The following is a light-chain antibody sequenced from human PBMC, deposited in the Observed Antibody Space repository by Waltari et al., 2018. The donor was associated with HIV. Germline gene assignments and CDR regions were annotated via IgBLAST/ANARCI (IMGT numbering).Light chain of an antibody. CDR3: QQYNNFPAT. V-gene: IGKV1-5*03. Sequence: DIHMPQSPSTLFAFVGDRVIITCRASQSINACLAWYQQIPGKAPRLLIYKASNLQSGVPSRFSGSGSGTEFTLTISSLHPDDFATYYCQQYNNFPATFGPGTKVDIK. J-gene: IGKJ3*01. CDR2: KAS. CDR1: QSINAC.